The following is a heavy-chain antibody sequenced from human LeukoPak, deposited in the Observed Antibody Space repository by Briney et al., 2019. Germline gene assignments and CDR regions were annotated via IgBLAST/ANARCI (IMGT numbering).Heavy chain of an antibody. CDR3: ARIPQLVRFYYYGMDV. D-gene: IGHD6-13*01. Sequence: SETLSLTCTVSGSSISSSSYYWGWIRQPPGKGLEWIVSIYYSGSTYYNPSLKSRVTISVDTSKNQFSLKLSSVTAADTAVYYCARIPQLVRFYYYGMDVWGQGTTVTVSS. J-gene: IGHJ6*02. CDR1: GSSISSSSYY. V-gene: IGHV4-39*01. CDR2: IYYSGST.